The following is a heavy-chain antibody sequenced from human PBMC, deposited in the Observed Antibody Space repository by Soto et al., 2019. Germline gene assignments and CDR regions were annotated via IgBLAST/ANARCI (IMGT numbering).Heavy chain of an antibody. D-gene: IGHD1-26*01. CDR1: GFTFSTYW. CDR3: ARDKVVGPTTLDY. CDR2: IKEDGSEK. J-gene: IGHJ4*02. Sequence: GGSLRLSCVVSGFTFSTYWMSWVRQAPGKGLEWVANIKEDGSEKYYFDSVKGRFTIYRDNAKNSLYLQMSSLRAEDTAVYYCARDKVVGPTTLDYWGQGTLVTVSS. V-gene: IGHV3-7*03.